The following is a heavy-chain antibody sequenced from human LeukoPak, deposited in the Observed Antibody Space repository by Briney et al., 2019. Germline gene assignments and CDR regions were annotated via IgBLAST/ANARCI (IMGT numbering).Heavy chain of an antibody. J-gene: IGHJ6*02. Sequence: ASVKVSCKASGYTFTRYFMHWVRQAPGQGLEWRGIINPSGGSTTYAQKFQGGVTMTRDTSTSTVYMELSSLRSEDTAVYYCASIWAGGRGHYDFWGYYYYGMDVWGQGTTVTVSS. CDR2: INPSGGST. V-gene: IGHV1-46*01. CDR1: GYTFTRYF. CDR3: ASIWAGGRGHYDFWGYYYYGMDV. D-gene: IGHD3-3*01.